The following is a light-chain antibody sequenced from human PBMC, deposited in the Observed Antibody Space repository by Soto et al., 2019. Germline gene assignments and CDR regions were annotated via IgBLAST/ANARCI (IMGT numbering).Light chain of an antibody. CDR2: AAS. CDR1: QGISSY. V-gene: IGKV1-8*01. Sequence: IQMTQSPSTLSASVGDRVTITCRASQGISSYLAWYQQKPGKAPKLLIYAASTLQSGVPSRFSGSGSGTDFTLTISCLQSEDFATYYCQQYYSYPRTFGQGTNVDI. CDR3: QQYYSYPRT. J-gene: IGKJ1*01.